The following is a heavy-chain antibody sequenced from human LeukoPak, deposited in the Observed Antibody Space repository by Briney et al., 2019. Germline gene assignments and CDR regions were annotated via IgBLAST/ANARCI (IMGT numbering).Heavy chain of an antibody. CDR1: RYTFTGYY. V-gene: IGHV1-2*02. CDR2: INPNSGGI. CDR3: ARADIVVVPAALPED. Sequence: ASVKVSCKASRYTFTGYYMHWVRQAPGQGLEWMGWINPNSGGINYAQKFQGRVTMTRDTSISTAYMELSRLRSDDTAVYYCARADIVVVPAALPEDWGQGTLVTVSS. J-gene: IGHJ4*02. D-gene: IGHD2-2*01.